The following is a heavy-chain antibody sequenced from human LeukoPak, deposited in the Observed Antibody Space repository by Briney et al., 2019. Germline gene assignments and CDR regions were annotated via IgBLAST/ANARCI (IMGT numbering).Heavy chain of an antibody. CDR3: ARAGILGAVAGRLDY. Sequence: GGSLRLSCAASGFTFDDYGMSWVRQAPGKGLGWVSVINWNGGSTGYADSVKGRFTISRDNAKNSLYLQMNSLRAEDTALYYCARAGILGAVAGRLDYWGQGTLVTVSS. CDR1: GFTFDDYG. V-gene: IGHV3-20*04. J-gene: IGHJ4*02. CDR2: INWNGGST. D-gene: IGHD6-19*01.